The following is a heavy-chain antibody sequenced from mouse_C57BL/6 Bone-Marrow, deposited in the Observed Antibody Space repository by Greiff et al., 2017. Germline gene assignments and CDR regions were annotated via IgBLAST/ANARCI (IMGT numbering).Heavy chain of an antibody. D-gene: IGHD2-1*01. V-gene: IGHV5-4*01. J-gene: IGHJ2*01. CDR2: ISDGGSYT. Sequence: EVKLEESGGGLVKPGGSLKLSCAASGFTFSSYAMSRVRQTPEKRLEWVATISDGGSYTYYPDNVKGRFTISRDNAKNNLYLQMSHLKSEDTAMYYCARDGNPFDYWGQGTTLTVSS. CDR1: GFTFSSYA. CDR3: ARDGNPFDY.